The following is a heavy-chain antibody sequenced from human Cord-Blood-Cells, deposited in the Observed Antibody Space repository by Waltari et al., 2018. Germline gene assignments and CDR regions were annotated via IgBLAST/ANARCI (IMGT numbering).Heavy chain of an antibody. CDR3: TSGSSTVTTPPYYYYYGMDV. CDR1: GFTFSGSA. V-gene: IGHV3-73*02. D-gene: IGHD4-17*01. Sequence: VQLVESGGGLVQPGGSLKLPCAASGFTFSGSAMHWVRQASGKGLEWVGRIRSKANSYATAYAASVKGRFTISRDDSKNTAYLQMNSLKTEDTAVYYCTSGSSTVTTPPYYYYYGMDVWGQGTTVTVSS. CDR2: IRSKANSYAT. J-gene: IGHJ6*02.